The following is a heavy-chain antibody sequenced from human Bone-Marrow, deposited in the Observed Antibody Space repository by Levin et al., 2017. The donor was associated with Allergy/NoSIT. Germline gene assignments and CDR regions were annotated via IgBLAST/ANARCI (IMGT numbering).Heavy chain of an antibody. CDR3: ARDHQNPSSTLNY. Sequence: GGSLRLSCAASGFALSGYAMHWVRQAPGKGLEWVAVLSYDGSDEFYTDSVKGRFTISRDNSKNTVFLQMNSLRPEDTAVYYCARDHQNPSSTLNYWGQGKMVTVSS. D-gene: IGHD6-13*01. CDR1: GFALSGYA. J-gene: IGHJ4*02. CDR2: LSYDGSDE. V-gene: IGHV3-30*04.